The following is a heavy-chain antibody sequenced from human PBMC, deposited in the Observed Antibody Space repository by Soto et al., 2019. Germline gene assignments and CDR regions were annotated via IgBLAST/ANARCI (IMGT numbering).Heavy chain of an antibody. V-gene: IGHV3-23*01. CDR2: ISGSGGST. D-gene: IGHD3-10*01. CDR1: GFTFSSYA. Sequence: EVQLLESGGGLVQPGGSLRLSCAASGFTFSSYAMSWVRQAPGKGLEWVSVISGSGGSTYYADSVKGRFTISRDNSKNTLYLQMTSLRAEDTAVYSCATRGPGSYDSWGQGTLVTVSS. CDR3: ATRGPGSYDS. J-gene: IGHJ4*02.